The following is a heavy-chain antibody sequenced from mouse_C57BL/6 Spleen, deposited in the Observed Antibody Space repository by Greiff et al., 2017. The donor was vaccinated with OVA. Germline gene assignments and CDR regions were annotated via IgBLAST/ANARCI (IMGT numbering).Heavy chain of an antibody. CDR2: INPSSGYT. J-gene: IGHJ2*01. V-gene: IGHV1-7*01. CDR3: ARGDYGTDDFDY. D-gene: IGHD1-1*01. Sequence: QVQLKQSGAELAQPGASVKLSCKASGYTFTSYWMHWVKQRPGQGLEWIGYINPSSGYTKYNQKFKDKATLTADKSYSTAYMQLSSLTYEDSAVYYCARGDYGTDDFDYWGQGTTLTVSS. CDR1: GYTFTSYW.